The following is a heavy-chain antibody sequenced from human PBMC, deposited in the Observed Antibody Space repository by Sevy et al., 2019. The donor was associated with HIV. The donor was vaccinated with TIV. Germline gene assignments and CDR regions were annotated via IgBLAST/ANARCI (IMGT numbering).Heavy chain of an antibody. D-gene: IGHD4-17*01. V-gene: IGHV3-15*01. CDR2: IKSKTDGGTT. J-gene: IGHJ4*02. CDR3: TTLPYGDYEGY. Sequence: GGSLRLSSAASGFTFSNAWMSWVRQAPGKGLEWVGRIKSKTDGGTTDYAAPVKGRFTISRDDSKNTLYLQMNSLKTEDTAVYYCTTLPYGDYEGYWGQGTLVTVSS. CDR1: GFTFSNAW.